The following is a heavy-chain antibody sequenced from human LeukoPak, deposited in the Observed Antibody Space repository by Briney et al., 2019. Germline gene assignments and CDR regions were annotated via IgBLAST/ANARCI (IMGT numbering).Heavy chain of an antibody. V-gene: IGHV1-69*13. CDR3: ARGVWFGELFPNFDY. CDR1: GGTFSSHA. D-gene: IGHD3-10*01. CDR2: IIPIFGTA. Sequence: SVKVSCKASGGTFSSHAISWVRQAPGQGLEWMGGIIPIFGTANYAQKFQGRVTITADESTSTAYMELSSLRSEDTAVYYCARGVWFGELFPNFDYWGQGTLVTVSS. J-gene: IGHJ4*02.